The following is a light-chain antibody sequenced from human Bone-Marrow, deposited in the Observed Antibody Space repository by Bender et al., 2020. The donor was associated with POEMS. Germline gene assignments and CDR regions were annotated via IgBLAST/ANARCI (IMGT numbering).Light chain of an antibody. CDR1: SSNIGAHA. CDR2: SSH. J-gene: IGLJ3*02. V-gene: IGLV1-44*01. CDR3: AVWDDSLNGWV. Sequence: QSVLTQPPSASGTPGQRVTISCSGGSSNIGAHAVNWYQPLPGTAPKLLIYSSHRRPSEVPDRFSGSRSGPSASLAISGLQSEDEADYYCAVWDDSLNGWVFGGGTKLTVL.